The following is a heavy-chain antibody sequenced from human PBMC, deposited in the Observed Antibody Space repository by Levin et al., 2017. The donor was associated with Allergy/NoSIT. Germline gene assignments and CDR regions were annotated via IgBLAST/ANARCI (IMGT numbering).Heavy chain of an antibody. Sequence: SFFSFPSSSFSWIRPPAGAGLEWLGRIYVTGGARYNSALKGRVTMYFSPSKKQFSLKWSSVTAADTAVYYCARMTYSSSWHIDYWGQGALVTVSS. J-gene: IGHJ4*02. CDR2: IYVTGGA. D-gene: IGHD6-13*01. CDR3: ARMTYSSSWHIDY. CDR1: FFSFPSSS. V-gene: IGHV4-4*07.